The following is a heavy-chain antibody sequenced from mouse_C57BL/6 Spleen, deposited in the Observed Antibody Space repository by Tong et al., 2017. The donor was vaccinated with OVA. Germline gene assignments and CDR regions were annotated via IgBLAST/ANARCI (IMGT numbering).Heavy chain of an antibody. J-gene: IGHJ4*01. Sequence: VQLQESGAELVRPGASVTLSCKASGYTFTDYEMHWVKQTPVHGLEWIGAIDPETGGTAYNQKFKGKAILTADKSSSTAYMELRSLTSEDSAVYYCTREGPLLRYGTMDYWGQGTSVTVSS. D-gene: IGHD1-1*01. CDR2: IDPETGGT. CDR3: TREGPLLRYGTMDY. CDR1: GYTFTDYE. V-gene: IGHV1-15*01.